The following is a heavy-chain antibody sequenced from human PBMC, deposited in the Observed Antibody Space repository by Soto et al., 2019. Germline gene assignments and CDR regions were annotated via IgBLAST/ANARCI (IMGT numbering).Heavy chain of an antibody. CDR3: ARERRGGYWFDP. Sequence: NPSETLSLTCTVSGGSISSGDYYWSWIRQPPGKGLEWIGYIYYSGITYYNPSLKSRVTISVDTSKNQFSLKLSSVTAADTAVYYCARERRGGYWFDPWGQGTLVTVSS. J-gene: IGHJ5*02. CDR2: IYYSGIT. CDR1: GGSISSGDYY. V-gene: IGHV4-30-4*01.